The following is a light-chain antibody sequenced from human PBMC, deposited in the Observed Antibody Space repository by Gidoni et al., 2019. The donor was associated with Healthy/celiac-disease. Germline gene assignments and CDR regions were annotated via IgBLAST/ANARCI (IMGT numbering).Light chain of an antibody. J-gene: IGLJ1*01. CDR1: ALPKQY. Sequence: SSELTQPPPVSVSPGQTARITCSGDALPKQYAYWYQQTPGQAPVLGIYKDSERPSGIPERFSGSSSGTTVTLTISGVQAEDEADYYCQSADSSGTYVFGTGTKVTVL. CDR3: QSADSSGTYV. V-gene: IGLV3-25*03. CDR2: KDS.